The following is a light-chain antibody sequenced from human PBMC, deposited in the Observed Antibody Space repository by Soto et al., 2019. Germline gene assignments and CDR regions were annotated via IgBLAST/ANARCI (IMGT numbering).Light chain of an antibody. CDR3: QLYGSSPPGYT. CDR2: GAS. J-gene: IGKJ2*01. V-gene: IGKV3-20*01. Sequence: ESVLTQSPGTLSLSPGERATLSCRASQSISSSYLAWYQHKPGQAPRLLIYGASNRATGIQDRFSGSGSVTDFTLTISGLEPEDFAVYYCQLYGSSPPGYTFGQGTKLQIK. CDR1: QSISSSY.